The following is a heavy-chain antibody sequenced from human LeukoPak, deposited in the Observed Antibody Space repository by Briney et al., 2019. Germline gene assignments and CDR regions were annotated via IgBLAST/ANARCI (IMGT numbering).Heavy chain of an antibody. CDR2: IKQDGSEK. CDR1: GFTFRNYW. V-gene: IGHV3-7*01. Sequence: GGSLRLSCAASGFTFRNYWMSWVRQAPGKGLEWVANIKQDGSEKYYVDSVKGRFTISRDNAKNSLYLQMNSLRAEDTAVYYCAGGRHYLKAYYFDYWGQGTLVTVSS. CDR3: AGGRHYLKAYYFDY. D-gene: IGHD1-1*01. J-gene: IGHJ4*02.